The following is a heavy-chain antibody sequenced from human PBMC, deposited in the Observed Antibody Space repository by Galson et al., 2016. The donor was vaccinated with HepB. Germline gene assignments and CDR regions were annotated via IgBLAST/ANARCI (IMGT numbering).Heavy chain of an antibody. CDR1: GASISGYY. Sequence: SETLSLTCTVSGASISGYYLSWIRQPPGKGLAWIGYIYYSGRTNYNPSLKSRVTISVDTPKNQFSLKLSSVTAADTAVYYCARDDSGGWYGFHYGMDVWGQGTTVTVSS. D-gene: IGHD6-19*01. CDR2: IYYSGRT. J-gene: IGHJ6*02. CDR3: ARDDSGGWYGFHYGMDV. V-gene: IGHV4-59*01.